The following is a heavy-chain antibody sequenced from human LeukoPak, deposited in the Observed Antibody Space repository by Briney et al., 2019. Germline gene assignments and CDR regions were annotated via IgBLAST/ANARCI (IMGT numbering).Heavy chain of an antibody. D-gene: IGHD3-3*01. Sequence: PSETLSLTCTVSGGSISSGSYYWSWIRQPAGKGLERIGRIYTSGSTNYNPSLKSRVTISVDTSKNQFSLKLSSVTAADTTVYYCARSWRIFGVVRYAFDTLGQGTMVTVST. J-gene: IGHJ3*02. CDR1: GGSISSGSYY. CDR2: IYTSGST. CDR3: ARSWRIFGVVRYAFDT. V-gene: IGHV4-61*02.